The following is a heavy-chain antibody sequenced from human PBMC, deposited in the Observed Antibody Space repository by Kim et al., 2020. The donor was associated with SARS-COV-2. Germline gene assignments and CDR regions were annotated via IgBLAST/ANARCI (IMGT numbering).Heavy chain of an antibody. CDR2: IYYSGST. D-gene: IGHD4-17*01. CDR3: AGNDYGDYDNWFDP. J-gene: IGHJ5*02. CDR1: GGSISSCGYY. V-gene: IGHV4-31*03. Sequence: SETLSLTCTVSGGSISSCGYYWSWIRQHPGKGLEWIGYIYYSGSTYYNPSLKSRVTISVDTSKNQFSLKLSSVTAADTAVYYCAGNDYGDYDNWFDPWGQGTLVTVSS.